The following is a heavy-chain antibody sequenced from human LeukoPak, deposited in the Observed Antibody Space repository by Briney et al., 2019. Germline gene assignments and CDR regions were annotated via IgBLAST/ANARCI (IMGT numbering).Heavy chain of an antibody. J-gene: IGHJ4*02. CDR3: TTVLFY. CDR1: GFTFSNAW. Sequence: GGSLRLSCAASGFTFSNAWMSWVRQAPGKGLEWVGRIKSKTGGGTTDYAAPVKGRFTISRDDSKNTLYLQMNSLKTEDTAVYYCTTVLFYWGQGTLVTVSS. D-gene: IGHD3-3*01. CDR2: IKSKTGGGTT. V-gene: IGHV3-15*01.